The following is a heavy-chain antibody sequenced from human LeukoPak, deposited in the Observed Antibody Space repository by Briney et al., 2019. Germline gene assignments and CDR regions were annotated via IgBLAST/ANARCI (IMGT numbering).Heavy chain of an antibody. D-gene: IGHD4-17*01. V-gene: IGHV3-11*01. Sequence: GGSLRLSCAASGFSFGDYYMNWIRQAPGKALEWVAFISGPGTIIYYADSVKGRFTISRDNAKNSLSLQISSLRVEDTAVYYCARTADGEFDVWGQGTLVTVSS. CDR3: ARTADGEFDV. CDR2: ISGPGTII. CDR1: GFSFGDYY. J-gene: IGHJ4*02.